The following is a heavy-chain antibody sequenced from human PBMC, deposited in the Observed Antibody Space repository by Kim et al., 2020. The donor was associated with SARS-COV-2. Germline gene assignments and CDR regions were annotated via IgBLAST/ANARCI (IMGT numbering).Heavy chain of an antibody. CDR3: ASFEEPGIAAAGTGLYFQH. J-gene: IGHJ1*01. Sequence: SQTLSLTCAVYGGSFSGYYWSWIRQPPGKGLEWIGEINHSGSTNYNPSLKSRVTISVDTSKNQFSLKLSSVTAADTAVYYCASFEEPGIAAAGTGLYFQHWGQGTLVTVSS. CDR1: GGSFSGYY. D-gene: IGHD6-13*01. V-gene: IGHV4-34*01. CDR2: INHSGST.